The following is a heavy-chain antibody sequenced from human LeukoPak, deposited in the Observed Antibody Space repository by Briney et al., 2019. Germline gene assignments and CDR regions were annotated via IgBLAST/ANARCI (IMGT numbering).Heavy chain of an antibody. J-gene: IGHJ4*02. D-gene: IGHD6-19*01. V-gene: IGHV3-21*01. CDR2: ISSSSNYI. CDR1: GFTFSSYA. CDR3: AREMSAGTFDY. Sequence: GGSLRLSCAASGFTFSSYAMSWVRQAPGKGLEWVSSISSSSNYIYYVDSVKGRFTISRDNAKNSLYLQMNSLRAEDTAVYFCAREMSAGTFDYWGQGALVTVSS.